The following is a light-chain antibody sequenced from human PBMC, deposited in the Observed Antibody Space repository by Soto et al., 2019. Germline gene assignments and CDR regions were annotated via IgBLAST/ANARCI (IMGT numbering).Light chain of an antibody. CDR3: QQYNNWPRT. J-gene: IGKJ1*01. CDR1: QSVSSN. Sequence: ILMTQSPATLSVSPGERATLSCRASQSVSSNLAWYQQKPGQAPRLLIYGASTRPTGIPARFSGSGSGTEFTLTISSLQSEDFEVYYCQQYNNWPRTFGQGTKVDIK. CDR2: GAS. V-gene: IGKV3-15*01.